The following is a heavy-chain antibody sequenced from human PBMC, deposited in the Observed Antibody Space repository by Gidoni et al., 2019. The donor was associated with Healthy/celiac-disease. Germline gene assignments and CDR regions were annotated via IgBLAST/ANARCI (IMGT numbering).Heavy chain of an antibody. J-gene: IGHJ5*02. CDR1: GYTFTSYY. CDR2: INPSGGST. V-gene: IGHV1-46*01. D-gene: IGHD3-9*01. CDR3: ASSPRGSYDILTGYLNWFDP. Sequence: QVQLVQSGAGVKKPGASVKVSCKASGYTFTSYYMHWVRQAPGQGLEWMGIINPSGGSTSYAQKFQGRVTMTRDTSTSTVYMELSSLRSEDTAVYYCASSPRGSYDILTGYLNWFDPWGQGTLVTVSS.